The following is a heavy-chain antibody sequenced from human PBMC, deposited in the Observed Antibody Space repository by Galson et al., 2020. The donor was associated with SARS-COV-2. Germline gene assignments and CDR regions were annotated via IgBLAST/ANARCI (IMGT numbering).Heavy chain of an antibody. CDR3: ARMSSSSWYWDY. Sequence: GESLKISCAASGFTFSSYWMSWVRQAPGKGLEWVANIKQAGSEKYYVDSVKGRFTISRDNAKNSLYLQMNSLRAEDTAVYYCARMSSSSWYWDYWGQGTLVTVSS. CDR1: GFTFSSYW. J-gene: IGHJ4*02. CDR2: IKQAGSEK. D-gene: IGHD6-13*01. V-gene: IGHV3-7*01.